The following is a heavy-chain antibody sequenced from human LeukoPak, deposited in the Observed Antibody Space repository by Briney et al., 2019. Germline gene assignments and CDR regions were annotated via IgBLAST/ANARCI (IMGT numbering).Heavy chain of an antibody. CDR1: GGSISGSISGTY. CDR3: ARGSQNYYNPFDN. Sequence: SETLSLTCPVSGGSISGSISGTYWSWVRQPAGKGLEWIGRIHSSGSTKYNPSLKSRVTMSVDTSKNQLFLRLTSVPAADTALYYCARGSQNYYNPFDNWGEGTLVTVSS. CDR2: IHSSGST. D-gene: IGHD3-10*01. V-gene: IGHV4-4*07. J-gene: IGHJ4*02.